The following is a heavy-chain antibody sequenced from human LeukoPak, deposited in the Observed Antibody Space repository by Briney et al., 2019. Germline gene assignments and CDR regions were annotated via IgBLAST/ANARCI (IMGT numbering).Heavy chain of an antibody. Sequence: ASVKVSCKVSGYTLTELSMHWVRQAPGKGLEWVGGFDPEDGETIYAQKFQGRVTMTEDTSTDTAYMELSSLRSEDTAVYYCATDGRAYYYGSGSRGGMDVWGKGTTVTVPS. CDR3: ATDGRAYYYGSGSRGGMDV. J-gene: IGHJ6*04. D-gene: IGHD3-10*01. CDR1: GYTLTELS. CDR2: FDPEDGET. V-gene: IGHV1-24*01.